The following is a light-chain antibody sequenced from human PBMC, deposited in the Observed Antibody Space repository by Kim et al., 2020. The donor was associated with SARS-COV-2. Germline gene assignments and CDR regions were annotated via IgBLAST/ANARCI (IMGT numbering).Light chain of an antibody. Sequence: QAGLTQPPSVSKGLRQTATLTCTGTSNDVVNEGATWLQQHQGHPPKLLSSRNNNRPSGISERFSASMSGDTASLTITGLQPEDEADYYCAAWDSSLSAWVFGGGTKLTVL. J-gene: IGLJ3*02. V-gene: IGLV10-54*01. CDR1: SNDVVNEG. CDR3: AAWDSSLSAWV. CDR2: RNN.